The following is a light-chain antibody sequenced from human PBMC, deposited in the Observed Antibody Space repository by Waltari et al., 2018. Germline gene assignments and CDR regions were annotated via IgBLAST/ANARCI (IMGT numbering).Light chain of an antibody. Sequence: DIQITQSPSSLSASVGDRVTITCRASQSINRYLHWYQQKPGKAPKPLIYAASSLQSGVPSRFSVSGSGTDFTLTISSLQAEDVAVYYCQQCFGPPRTFGQGTKVEIK. CDR1: QSINRY. V-gene: IGKV1-39*01. J-gene: IGKJ1*01. CDR2: AAS. CDR3: QQCFGPPRT.